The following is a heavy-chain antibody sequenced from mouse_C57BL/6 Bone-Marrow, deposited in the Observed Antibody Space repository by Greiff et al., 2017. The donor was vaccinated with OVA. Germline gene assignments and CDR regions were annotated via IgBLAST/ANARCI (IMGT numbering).Heavy chain of an antibody. CDR2: IDPSDSYT. CDR1: GYTFTSYW. J-gene: IGHJ2*01. D-gene: IGHD1-1*01. CDR3: AREDPCDYCSSNGFDY. Sequence: QVQLQQSGAELVKPGASVKLSCKASGYTFTSYWMHWVKQRPGQGLEWIGEIDPSDSYTNYNQKFKGKATLTVDTSSSTAYMQLSSLTSEDSAVYYCAREDPCDYCSSNGFDYGDQGTALTVSA. V-gene: IGHV1-50*01.